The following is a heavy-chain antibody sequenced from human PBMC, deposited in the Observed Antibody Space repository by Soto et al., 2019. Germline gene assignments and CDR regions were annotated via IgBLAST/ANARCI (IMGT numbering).Heavy chain of an antibody. CDR3: ARERSERRLTWDIGVVVAATPRVGHYHRMDV. CDR1: GYTFTSYY. D-gene: IGHD2-15*01. CDR2: INPSGGST. Sequence: GASVTVSCKASGYTFTSYYMHWVRQAPGQGLEWMGIINPSGGSTSYAQKFQGRVTMTRDTSTSTVYMELSSLRSEDTAVYYCARERSERRLTWDIGVVVAATPRVGHYHRMDVWGQGTTVTVSS. V-gene: IGHV1-46*01. J-gene: IGHJ6*02.